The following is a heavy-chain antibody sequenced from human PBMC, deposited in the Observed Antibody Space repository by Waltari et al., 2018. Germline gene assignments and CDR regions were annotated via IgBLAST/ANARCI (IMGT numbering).Heavy chain of an antibody. Sequence: EVQLVESGGGLVQPGRSLRLSCAASGFPFDDYTMHWVRQAPGKGLEWVPGISWNSGSIGYADSVKGRFTISRDNAKNSLYLQMNSLRAEDTALYYCAKDISGTGTTGWYFDLWGRGTLVTVSS. J-gene: IGHJ2*01. CDR2: ISWNSGSI. V-gene: IGHV3-9*01. CDR3: AKDISGTGTTGWYFDL. D-gene: IGHD1-7*01. CDR1: GFPFDDYT.